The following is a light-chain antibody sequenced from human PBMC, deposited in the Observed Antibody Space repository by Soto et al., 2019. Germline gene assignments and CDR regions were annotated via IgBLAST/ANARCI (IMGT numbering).Light chain of an antibody. CDR1: QNINNY. CDR2: GAS. CDR3: QESYSVPGT. V-gene: IGKV1-39*01. Sequence: DIELTQSPPSLAASVGDRVTITCRASQNINNYLIWYQQKLGKAPQLLIYGASILQSGVPSRFSGSASGTDFTLTSGSLQPEDFATYYCQESYSVPGTFGQGPKVEI. J-gene: IGKJ1*01.